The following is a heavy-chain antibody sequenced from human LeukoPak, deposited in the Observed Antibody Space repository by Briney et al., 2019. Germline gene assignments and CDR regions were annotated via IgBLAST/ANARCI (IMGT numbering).Heavy chain of an antibody. J-gene: IGHJ5*02. CDR1: GFTFSSYS. CDR2: ISSSSIYI. Sequence: KPGGSLRLSCAGSGFTFSSYSMHWVRQAPGKGLEWVSSISSSSIYIYYADSLKGRFTISRDNAENSLFLQMNSLRAEDTALYYCARGIAAMVSWGQGTLVTVSS. V-gene: IGHV3-21*04. CDR3: ARGIAAMVS. D-gene: IGHD5-18*01.